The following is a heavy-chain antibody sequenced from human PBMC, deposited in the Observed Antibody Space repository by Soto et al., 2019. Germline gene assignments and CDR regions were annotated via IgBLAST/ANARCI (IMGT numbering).Heavy chain of an antibody. D-gene: IGHD5-12*01. V-gene: IGHV4-4*02. CDR1: GGSISSTNW. Sequence: QVQLQESGPGLVKPLGTLSLTCDVSGGSISSTNWWAWVRQASGKGLEWIGEIYQSGATRYNPSLQSLSTVSVDKTWSQLPLKRATVPAADAAFYHCASGYSGYDYSVDYWGQGTLVTVSS. J-gene: IGHJ4*02. CDR2: IYQSGAT. CDR3: ASGYSGYDYSVDY.